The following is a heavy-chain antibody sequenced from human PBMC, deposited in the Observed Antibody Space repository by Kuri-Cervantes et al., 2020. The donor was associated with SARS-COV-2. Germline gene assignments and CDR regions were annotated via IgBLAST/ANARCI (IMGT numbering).Heavy chain of an antibody. CDR1: GGTFSSYA. V-gene: IGHV1-69*05. Sequence: SVKVSCKASGGTFSSYAISWVRQAPGQGLEWMGGIIPIFGTANYAQKFQGRVTITTDESTSTAYMELSSLRSEDTAVYYCARGLGDPSSGYFDYWGQGTLVPSPQ. CDR2: IIPIFGTA. J-gene: IGHJ4*02. D-gene: IGHD3-16*01. CDR3: ARGLGDPSSGYFDY.